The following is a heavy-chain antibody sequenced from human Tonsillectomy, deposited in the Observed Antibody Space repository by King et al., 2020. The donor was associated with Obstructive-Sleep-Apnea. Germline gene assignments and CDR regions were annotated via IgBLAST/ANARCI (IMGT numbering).Heavy chain of an antibody. V-gene: IGHV4-59*08. CDR1: GGSMSSYY. Sequence: QLQESAPGLVKPSETLSLTCTVSGGSMSSYYWSWIRQPPGKGLEWIGYIYYSGSTNYNPSLKSRVTISVDTSKNQFSLKLSSVTAADTAVYYCATMPTLPGIAVAGIQHWGQGTLVTVSS. CDR3: ATMPTLPGIAVAGIQH. J-gene: IGHJ1*01. CDR2: IYYSGST. D-gene: IGHD6-19*01.